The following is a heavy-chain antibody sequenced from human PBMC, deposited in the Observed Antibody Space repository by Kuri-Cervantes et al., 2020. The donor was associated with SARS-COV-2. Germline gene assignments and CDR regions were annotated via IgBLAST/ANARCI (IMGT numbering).Heavy chain of an antibody. CDR1: GGSISSGDYY. J-gene: IGHJ6*03. V-gene: IGHV4-39*01. CDR2: IYYSGST. D-gene: IGHD6-19*01. Sequence: SETLSLTCTVSGGSISSGDYYWSWIRQPPGKGLEWIGSIYYSGSTYYNPSLKSRVTISVDTSKNQFSLKLSSVTAADTAVYYCARHGDSGWYNYYYYMDVWGKGPTVTVSS. CDR3: ARHGDSGWYNYYYYMDV.